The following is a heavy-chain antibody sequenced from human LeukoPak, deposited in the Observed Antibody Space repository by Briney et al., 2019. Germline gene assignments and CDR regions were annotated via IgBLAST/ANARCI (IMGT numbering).Heavy chain of an antibody. CDR1: GFTFSSYW. J-gene: IGHJ4*02. D-gene: IGHD3-22*01. CDR3: ARGTYYDSSVLYFDY. CDR2: IKQDGSEK. Sequence: PGGSLRLSCAASGFTFSSYWMSWVRQAPGKGLEWVANIKQDGSEKYYVDSVKGRFTISRDNAKNSLHLQMNSLRAEDTAVYYCARGTYYDSSVLYFDYWGQGTLVTVSS. V-gene: IGHV3-7*01.